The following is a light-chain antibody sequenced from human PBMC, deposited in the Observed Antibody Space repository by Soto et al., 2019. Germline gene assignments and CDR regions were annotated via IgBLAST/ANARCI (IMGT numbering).Light chain of an antibody. CDR2: TAS. CDR1: QGISSY. J-gene: IGKJ5*01. V-gene: IGKV1-9*01. Sequence: DIQLTQSPSFLSASVGDRVTITCRASQGISSYLAWYQQKPGKAPKLLIYTASNLQSGVPSRFSGSGSGTEFTLTISSLQPEDFATYYCQQFNSYPITFGQGTRLEIK. CDR3: QQFNSYPIT.